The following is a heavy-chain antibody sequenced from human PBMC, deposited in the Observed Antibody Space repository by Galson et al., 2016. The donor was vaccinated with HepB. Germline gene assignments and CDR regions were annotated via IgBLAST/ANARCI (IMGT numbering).Heavy chain of an antibody. J-gene: IGHJ4*02. V-gene: IGHV4-39*01. CDR1: GDSISNVGRH. Sequence: ETLSLTCTVSGDSISNVGRHWGWFRQSPEMGLEYIGGIHSSGTSYYNPSLTSRVTVSADMSRNQFFLSLTSVTAADSAIYYCVRLGTAAAVANRRGSVYWSQGTRVTVSS. D-gene: IGHD6-13*01. CDR2: IHSSGTS. CDR3: VRLGTAAAVANRRGSVY.